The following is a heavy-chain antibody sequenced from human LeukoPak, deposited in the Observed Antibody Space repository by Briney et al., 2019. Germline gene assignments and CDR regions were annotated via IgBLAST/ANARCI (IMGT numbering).Heavy chain of an antibody. Sequence: SETLSLTCTVSGGSISSSTSYWGWIRQPPGKGLEWIGSISYSGSTYYTPSLKSRVTISVDTSKNQFSLKLSSVTAADTAVYYCTSIDFYDNSNYYWSYYFDYWGQGTLVTVSS. V-gene: IGHV4-39*01. D-gene: IGHD3-22*01. CDR2: ISYSGST. CDR3: TSIDFYDNSNYYWSYYFDY. CDR1: GGSISSSTSY. J-gene: IGHJ4*02.